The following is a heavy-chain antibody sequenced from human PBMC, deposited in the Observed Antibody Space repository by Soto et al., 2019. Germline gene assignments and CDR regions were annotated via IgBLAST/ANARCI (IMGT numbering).Heavy chain of an antibody. J-gene: IGHJ6*03. CDR3: ARDLSDSYYYYYMDV. CDR2: IYYSGST. V-gene: IGHV4-59*01. Sequence: PSESLSLTCTVSGGSISSYDGSWIRQPPGKGLEWIGYIYYSGSTNYNPSLRSRVTISVDTSKNQFSLKLSSVTAADTAVYYCARDLSDSYYYYYMDVWGKGTTVTVSS. D-gene: IGHD3-3*01. CDR1: GGSISSYD.